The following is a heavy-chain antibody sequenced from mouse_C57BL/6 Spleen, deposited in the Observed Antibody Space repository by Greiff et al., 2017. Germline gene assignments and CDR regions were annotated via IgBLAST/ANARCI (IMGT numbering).Heavy chain of an antibody. CDR3: ARQGLLRYFDY. J-gene: IGHJ2*01. Sequence: EVQLVESGGDLVKPGGSLTLSCAASGFTFSSYGMSWVRQTPDKRLEWVATISSGGSYTYYPDSVKGRFTISRDNAKNTLYLQMSSLKSEDTAMYYCARQGLLRYFDYWGQGTTLTVSS. CDR1: GFTFSSYG. D-gene: IGHD1-1*01. CDR2: ISSGGSYT. V-gene: IGHV5-6*01.